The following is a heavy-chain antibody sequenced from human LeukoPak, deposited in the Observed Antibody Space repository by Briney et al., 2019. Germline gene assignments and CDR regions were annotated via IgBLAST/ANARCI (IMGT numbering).Heavy chain of an antibody. CDR1: GFTFSSYG. CDR2: ISYDGSNK. V-gene: IGHV3-30*18. Sequence: GGSLRLSCAASGFTFSSYGMHWVRQAPGKGLEWVAVISYDGSNKYYADSVKGRFTISRDNSKNTLYLQMNSLRAEDTAVYYCAKDRQGGGWYLVYYGMDVWGQGTTVTVSS. D-gene: IGHD6-19*01. CDR3: AKDRQGGGWYLVYYGMDV. J-gene: IGHJ6*02.